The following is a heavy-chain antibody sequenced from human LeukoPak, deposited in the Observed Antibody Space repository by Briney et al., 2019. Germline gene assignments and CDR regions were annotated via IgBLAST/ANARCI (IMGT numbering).Heavy chain of an antibody. V-gene: IGHV3-30*03. D-gene: IGHD6-19*01. J-gene: IGHJ4*02. CDR1: GCTFSSHG. Sequence: PGGSLRLSCAASGCTFSSHGMHWVRQAPGKGLEWVAVISYDGNKKYYADSVKGRFDISRDNSKNILYMQMNSLRTEDTAVYYCARDRDYYNSGGTMIDYWGQGTLVTVSS. CDR2: ISYDGNKK. CDR3: ARDRDYYNSGGTMIDY.